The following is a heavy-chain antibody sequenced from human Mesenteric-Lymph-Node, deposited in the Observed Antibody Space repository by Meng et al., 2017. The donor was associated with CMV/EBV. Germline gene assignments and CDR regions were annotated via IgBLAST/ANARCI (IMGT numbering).Heavy chain of an antibody. CDR2: INPDGGGI. CDR1: FTGND. Sequence: FTGNDIHWLRQAPAQGLEWMGWINPDGGGINYAQKFQGRVTMTRDTSTSTAYMELSRLRSDDTAVYYCARDPTAHNPLTGFYISFDYWGQGMLVTVSS. J-gene: IGHJ4*02. V-gene: IGHV1-2*02. D-gene: IGHD3-9*01. CDR3: ARDPTAHNPLTGFYISFDY.